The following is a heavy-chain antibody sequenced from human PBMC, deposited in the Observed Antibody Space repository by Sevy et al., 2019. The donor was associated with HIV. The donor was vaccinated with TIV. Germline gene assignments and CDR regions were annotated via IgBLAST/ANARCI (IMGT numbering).Heavy chain of an antibody. V-gene: IGHV3-7*01. J-gene: IGHJ4*02. CDR2: IKGDGSEK. CDR1: GFNFNKYG. Sequence: GSLRLSCAASGFNFNKYGMRWVRQAPGKGLEYVARIKGDGSEKYYMDSVKGRFTISRDNAENSVYLQMNSLRAEDTAVYHCVRAGAFGTYDSWGQGTLVTVSS. CDR3: VRAGAFGTYDS. D-gene: IGHD3-10*01.